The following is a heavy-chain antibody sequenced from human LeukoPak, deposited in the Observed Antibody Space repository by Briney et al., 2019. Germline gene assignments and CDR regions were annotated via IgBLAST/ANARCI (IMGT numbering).Heavy chain of an antibody. J-gene: IGHJ4*02. V-gene: IGHV3-74*01. CDR2: INSDGSST. D-gene: IGHD6-19*01. CDR1: GFTFSSYW. Sequence: PGGSLRLSCAASGFTFSSYWMHWVRQAPGKGLVWVSRINSDGSSTSYADSVKGRFTISGDSSKNTLYLQMNSLRVEDAAVYYCMKRGVAGKAPRSYFDCWGQGTLVTVSS. CDR3: MKRGVAGKAPRSYFDC.